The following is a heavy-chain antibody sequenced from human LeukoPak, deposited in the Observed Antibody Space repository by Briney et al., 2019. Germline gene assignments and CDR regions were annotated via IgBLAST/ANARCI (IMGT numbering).Heavy chain of an antibody. CDR2: IYPGDSDT. CDR3: ASEGRGYSYSYAFDI. D-gene: IGHD5-18*01. CDR1: GYSLTRYW. J-gene: IGHJ3*02. Sequence: GESLKISCKGSGYSLTRYWIGWVRQMPGKGLEWMGIIYPGDSDTRYSPSFQGQVTISADKSISTAYLQWSSLKASDTAMYYCASEGRGYSYSYAFDIWGQGTMVTVSS. V-gene: IGHV5-51*01.